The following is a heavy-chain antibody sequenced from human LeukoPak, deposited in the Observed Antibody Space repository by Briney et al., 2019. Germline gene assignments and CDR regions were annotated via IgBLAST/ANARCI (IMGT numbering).Heavy chain of an antibody. CDR2: TYYRSKWYN. CDR1: GDSVSSNSAT. Sequence: SQTLSLTCAISGDSVSSNSATWTWIRQSPSRGLEWLGRTYYRSKWYNDYAVSVKSRVIINPDTSKNQFSLQLNSVTPEDTAVYYCARGSSSSSRYFDYWGQGTLVTVSS. CDR3: ARGSSSSSRYFDY. J-gene: IGHJ4*02. D-gene: IGHD6-13*01. V-gene: IGHV6-1*01.